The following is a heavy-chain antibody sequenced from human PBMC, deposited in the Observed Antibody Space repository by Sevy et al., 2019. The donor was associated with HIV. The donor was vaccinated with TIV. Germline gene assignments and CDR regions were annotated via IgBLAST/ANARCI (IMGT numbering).Heavy chain of an antibody. CDR1: GYSISSGYY. Sequence: SETLSLTCAVSGYSISSGYYWGWIRQPPGKGLEWIGSIYHSGSTYYNPSLKSRVTISVDTSKNQFSLKLSSVTAADTAVYYCARDFSYYDFWSGYYFDYWGQGTLVTVSS. V-gene: IGHV4-38-2*02. D-gene: IGHD3-3*01. CDR2: IYHSGST. CDR3: ARDFSYYDFWSGYYFDY. J-gene: IGHJ4*02.